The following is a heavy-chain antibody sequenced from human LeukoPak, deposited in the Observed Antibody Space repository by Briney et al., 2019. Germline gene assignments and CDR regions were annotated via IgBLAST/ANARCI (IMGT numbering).Heavy chain of an antibody. V-gene: IGHV1-69*13. CDR3: ASHCSSTSCHAGYFDL. CDR2: IIPIFGTA. D-gene: IGHD2-2*01. Sequence: SVKVSCKASGGTFSSYAISWVRQAPGQGLEWMGGIIPIFGTANYAQKFQGRVTITAGESTSTAYMELSSLRSEDTAVYYCASHCSSTSCHAGYFDLWGRGTLVTVSS. J-gene: IGHJ2*01. CDR1: GGTFSSYA.